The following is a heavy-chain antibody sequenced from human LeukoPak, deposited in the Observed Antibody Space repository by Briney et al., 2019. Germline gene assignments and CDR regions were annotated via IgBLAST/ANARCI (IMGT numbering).Heavy chain of an antibody. CDR1: GLTFSNYW. V-gene: IGHV3-7*03. J-gene: IGHJ4*02. CDR3: ARDGFGTGSN. D-gene: IGHD3-16*01. CDR2: IKQDGREK. Sequence: PGGSLRLSCAASGLTFSNYWMDWVRQAPGKGLEWVANIKQDGREKNYVDFVKGRFIISRDNAKNSLYLQMNTLRADDTAVYYCARDGFGTGSNWGQGTLVTVSS.